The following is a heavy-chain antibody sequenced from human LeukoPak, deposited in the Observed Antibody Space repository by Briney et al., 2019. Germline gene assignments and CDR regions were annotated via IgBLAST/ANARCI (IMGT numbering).Heavy chain of an antibody. CDR2: ISSSSSYI. CDR3: ARDPTWKYYFDY. Sequence: GGSLRLSCAASGFTFSSYSMNWVRQAPGKGPEWVSSISSSSSYIYYADSVKGRFTISRDNAKNSLYLQMNSLRAEDTAVYYCARDPTWKYYFDYWGQGTLVTVSS. V-gene: IGHV3-21*01. CDR1: GFTFSSYS. J-gene: IGHJ4*02. D-gene: IGHD1-1*01.